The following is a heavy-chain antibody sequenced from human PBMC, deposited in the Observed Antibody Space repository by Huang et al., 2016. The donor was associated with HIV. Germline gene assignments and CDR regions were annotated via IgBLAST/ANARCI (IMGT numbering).Heavy chain of an antibody. CDR1: GFSFTSYD. CDR2: VSNDGNEK. Sequence: QGQLVESGGGVVQPGRSLRLSCAASGFSFTSYDMQWVRQVPGKGREWGAFVSNDGNEKYYADSVKGRFTISRDNFKNTLYLQMNSLRTGDTAVYFCLPAGHVSHYYYMDVWGKGTTVIVSS. J-gene: IGHJ6*03. V-gene: IGHV3-30*03. CDR3: LPAGHVSHYYYMDV.